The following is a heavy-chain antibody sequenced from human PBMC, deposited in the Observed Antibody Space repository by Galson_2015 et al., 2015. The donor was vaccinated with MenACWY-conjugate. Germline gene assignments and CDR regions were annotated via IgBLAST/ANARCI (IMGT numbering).Heavy chain of an antibody. CDR1: GFTFSTYA. CDR2: ISGSGSGT. D-gene: IGHD5-18*01. CDR3: AKGLTANGYNVEY. V-gene: IGHV3-23*01. J-gene: IGHJ4*01. Sequence: SLRLSCAASGFTFSTYAMTWVRQSPGKGLEWVSAISGSGSGTYYADSVKGRFTISRDNSRNTLYLQMSRLRAEDTAVYYCAKGLTANGYNVEYWGRGTLVSVSS.